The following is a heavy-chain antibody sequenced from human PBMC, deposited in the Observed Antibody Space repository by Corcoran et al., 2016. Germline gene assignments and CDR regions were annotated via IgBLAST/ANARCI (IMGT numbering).Heavy chain of an antibody. Sequence: QLQLQESGPGLVKPSETLSLTCTVSGGSISSSSYYWGWIRQPPGKGLEWIGSIYYSGSTYYNPSLKSRVTISVDTSKNQFPLKMSSVTAADTAVYYGAIQSSALYDMLPGSIDYWCQGTLVTVSS. J-gene: IGHJ4*02. CDR3: AIQSSALYDMLPGSIDY. CDR2: IYYSGST. D-gene: IGHD3-9*01. CDR1: GGSISSSSYY. V-gene: IGHV4-39*01.